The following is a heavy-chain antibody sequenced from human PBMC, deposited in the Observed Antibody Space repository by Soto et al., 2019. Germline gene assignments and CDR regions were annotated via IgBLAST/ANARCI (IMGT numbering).Heavy chain of an antibody. CDR3: AKGEREPCTSTTCYCFDY. D-gene: IGHD2-2*01. J-gene: IGHJ4*02. V-gene: IGHV3-23*01. Sequence: EVQLLESGGGFVQPGGSLRLSCVASGFTFSNYAMNWVRQAPGKRLEWVSSITGRHFNTYYADSVKGRFTISRDNSKNTLYLQMNSLRDEDAAIYYCAKGEREPCTSTTCYCFDYWGQGTLVTVSS. CDR1: GFTFSNYA. CDR2: ITGRHFNT.